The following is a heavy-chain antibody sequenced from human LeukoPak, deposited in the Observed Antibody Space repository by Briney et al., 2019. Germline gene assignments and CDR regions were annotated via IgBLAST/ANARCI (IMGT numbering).Heavy chain of an antibody. CDR1: GFTVSSNY. D-gene: IGHD3-22*01. V-gene: IGHV3-53*01. J-gene: IGHJ4*02. Sequence: GGSLRLSCAASGFTVSSNYMSWVRQAPGKGLEWVSVIYSGGRTYYADSVKGRFTISRDNSKNTLYLQMNSLRAEDTAVYYCARGPAYYYDSSGLHLDYWGQGTLVTVSS. CDR2: IYSGGRT. CDR3: ARGPAYYYDSSGLHLDY.